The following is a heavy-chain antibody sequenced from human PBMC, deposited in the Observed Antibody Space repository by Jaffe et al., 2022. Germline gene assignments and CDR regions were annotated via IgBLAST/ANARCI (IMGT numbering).Heavy chain of an antibody. CDR2: ISSSSSYI. CDR3: ARDRIVVPAATEGFDY. Sequence: EVQLVESGGGLVKPGGSLRLSCAASGFTFSSYSMNWVRQAPGKGLEWVSSISSSSSYIYYADSVKGRFTISRDNAKNSLYLQMNSLRAEDTAVYYCARDRIVVPAATEGFDYWGQGTLVTVSS. V-gene: IGHV3-21*01. D-gene: IGHD2-2*01. J-gene: IGHJ4*02. CDR1: GFTFSSYS.